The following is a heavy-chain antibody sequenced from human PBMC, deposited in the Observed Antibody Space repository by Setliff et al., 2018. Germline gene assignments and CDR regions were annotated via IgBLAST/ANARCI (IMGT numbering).Heavy chain of an antibody. J-gene: IGHJ6*02. Sequence: SETLSLTCTVSGDSIDSAFWNWIRQSPEKGLEWIGYRSTRGDTNFNPSLKTRVTMSVDTSKNQFALNLRSVTAADTAVYYCVRDRTAYSYGLDVWGQGTTVTVSS. CDR3: VRDRTAYSYGLDV. CDR2: RSTRGDT. V-gene: IGHV4-4*08. CDR1: GDSIDSAF. D-gene: IGHD5-18*01.